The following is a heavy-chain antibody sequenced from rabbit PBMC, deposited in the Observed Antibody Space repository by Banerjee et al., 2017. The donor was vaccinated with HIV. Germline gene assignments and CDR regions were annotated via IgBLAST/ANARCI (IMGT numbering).Heavy chain of an antibody. CDR1: GFSFSSSYY. CDR3: ARADYDDYGVGSGYPTRLDL. CDR2: IYAGSSGST. J-gene: IGHJ3*01. V-gene: IGHV1S40*01. Sequence: QSLEESGGDLVKPGASLTLTCTASGFSFSSSYYMCWVRQAPGKGLEWIACIYAGSSGSTYYASWAKGRFTISKTSSTTVTLQMTSLTAADTATYFCARADYDDYGVGSGYPTRLDLWG. D-gene: IGHD2-1*01.